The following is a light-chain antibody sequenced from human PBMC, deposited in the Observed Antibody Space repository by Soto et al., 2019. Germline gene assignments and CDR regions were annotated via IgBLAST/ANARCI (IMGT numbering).Light chain of an antibody. CDR1: SGSVSTSFY. Sequence: QTVVTQESSFSVSPGGTVTLTCGLSSGSVSTSFYPGWYQQTPGQAPRTLIYNTNTRSSGVPDRFSGSILGNKAALTITGAQADDESDYYCLLFMGGGISVFGGGTQLTVL. CDR2: NTN. CDR3: LLFMGGGISV. J-gene: IGLJ7*01. V-gene: IGLV8-61*01.